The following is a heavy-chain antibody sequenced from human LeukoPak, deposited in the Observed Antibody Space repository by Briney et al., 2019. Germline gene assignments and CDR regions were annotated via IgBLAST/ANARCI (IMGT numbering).Heavy chain of an antibody. J-gene: IGHJ6*02. Sequence: SVTVSCKASGYTFTSYDINWVRQATGQGLEWMGWVNPNRGNTGYAQKFQGRVTMTRNTSISTAYMELSSLRYEDTAVYYCARGFGEYGMDVWGQGTTVTVSS. D-gene: IGHD3-10*01. CDR3: ARGFGEYGMDV. V-gene: IGHV1-8*01. CDR2: VNPNRGNT. CDR1: GYTFTSYD.